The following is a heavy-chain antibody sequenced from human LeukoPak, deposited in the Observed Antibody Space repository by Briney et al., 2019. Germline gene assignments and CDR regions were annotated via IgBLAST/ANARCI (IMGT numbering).Heavy chain of an antibody. Sequence: SETLSLTCTVSGGSISGYFWSWIRQPPGKGLEWIGYIYYSGSTNYNPSLKSRVTVSLDTTKNQVSLKLSSVSAADTAVYYCASTGYCIGGSCYSNYFDHWGQGTLVTVSS. D-gene: IGHD2-15*01. V-gene: IGHV4-59*08. CDR2: IYYSGST. CDR3: ASTGYCIGGSCYSNYFDH. CDR1: GGSISGYF. J-gene: IGHJ4*02.